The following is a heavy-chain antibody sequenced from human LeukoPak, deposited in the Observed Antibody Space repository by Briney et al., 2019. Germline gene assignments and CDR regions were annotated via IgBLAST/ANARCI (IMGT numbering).Heavy chain of an antibody. V-gene: IGHV3-30*18. CDR2: ISYDGSNK. J-gene: IGHJ4*02. CDR3: AKDFGCTNGVCYTQQYDY. CDR1: GFTFSSYG. Sequence: GGSLRLSCAASGFTFSSYGMHWVRQAPGKGLEWVAVISYDGSNKYYADSVKGRFTISRDNSKNTLYLQMNSLRAEDTAVYYCAKDFGCTNGVCYTQQYDYWGQGTLVTVSS. D-gene: IGHD2-8*01.